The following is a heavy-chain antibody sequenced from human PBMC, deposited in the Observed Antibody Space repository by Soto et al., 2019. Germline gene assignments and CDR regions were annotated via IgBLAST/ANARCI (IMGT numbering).Heavy chain of an antibody. CDR3: ARDIAARTYYYYGMDV. CDR1: GFTFSSYA. V-gene: IGHV3-30-3*01. D-gene: IGHD6-6*01. CDR2: ISYDGSNK. Sequence: PGGSLRLSCAASGFTFSSYAMHRVRQAPGKGLEWVAVISYDGSNKYYADSVKGRFTISRDNSKNTLYLQMNSLRAEDTAVYYCARDIAARTYYYYGMDVWGQGTTVTVSS. J-gene: IGHJ6*02.